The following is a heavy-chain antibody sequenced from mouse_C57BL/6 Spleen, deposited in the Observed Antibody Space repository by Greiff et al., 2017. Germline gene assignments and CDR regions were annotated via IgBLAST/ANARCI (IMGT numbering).Heavy chain of an antibody. CDR2: INPSSGYT. J-gene: IGHJ4*01. CDR1: GYTFTSYW. D-gene: IGHD2-1*01. Sequence: VMLVESGAELAKPGASVKLSCKASGYTFTSYWMHWVKQRPGQGLEWIGYINPSSGYTKYNQKFKDKATLTADKSSSTAYMQLSSLTYEDSAVYYCARSDLLDYYAMDYWGQGTSVTVSS. V-gene: IGHV1-7*01. CDR3: ARSDLLDYYAMDY.